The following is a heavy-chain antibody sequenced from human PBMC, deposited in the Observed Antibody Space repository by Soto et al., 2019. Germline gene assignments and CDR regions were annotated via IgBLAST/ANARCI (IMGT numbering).Heavy chain of an antibody. J-gene: IGHJ3*02. CDR1: GFTFNNYA. V-gene: IGHV3-23*01. CDR3: ARDQAFDI. Sequence: GGSLRLPCAASGFTFNNYAMSWVRQPPGKGLEWVSAISGSGGNTYYADSVKGRFTISRDNSKNTLYLQVNSLRAEDTAVYYCARDQAFDIWGQGTMVTVSS. CDR2: ISGSGGNT.